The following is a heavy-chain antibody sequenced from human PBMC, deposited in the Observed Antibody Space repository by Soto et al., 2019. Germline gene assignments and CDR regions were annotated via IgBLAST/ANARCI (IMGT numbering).Heavy chain of an antibody. CDR2: IYYSGST. CDR1: GGSISSYY. D-gene: IGHD3-16*02. CDR3: ARGITFGGVIATGAFDI. J-gene: IGHJ3*02. Sequence: SEPLSLTCTVSGGSISSYYWSWIRQPPGKGLEWIGYIYYSGSTNYNPSLKSRVTISVDTSKNQFSLKLSSVTAADTAVYYCARGITFGGVIATGAFDIWGQGTMVT. V-gene: IGHV4-59*01.